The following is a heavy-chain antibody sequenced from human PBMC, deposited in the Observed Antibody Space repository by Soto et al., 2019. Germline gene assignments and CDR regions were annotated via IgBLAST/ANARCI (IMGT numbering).Heavy chain of an antibody. V-gene: IGHV4-34*01. D-gene: IGHD2-8*01. CDR1: GGSFSGYY. CDR2: INHSGST. CDR3: AREWPIRVSGRDNAGFDP. J-gene: IGHJ5*02. Sequence: KASETLSLTCAVYGGSFSGYYWSWIRQPPGKGLEWIGEINHSGSTNYNPSLKSRVTISVDTSKNQFSLKLSSVTAADTAVYYCAREWPIRVSGRDNAGFDPWGQGTLVTVSS.